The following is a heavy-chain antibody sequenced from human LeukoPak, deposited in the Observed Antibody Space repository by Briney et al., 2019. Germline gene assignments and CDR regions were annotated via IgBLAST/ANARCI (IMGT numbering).Heavy chain of an antibody. V-gene: IGHV3-23*01. CDR3: AKYRSRVPASVIFDY. CDR2: ISGSGGST. J-gene: IGHJ4*02. CDR1: GYTFSSYA. Sequence: GGSLRLSCAASGYTFSSYAMSWVRQAPGKWLEWVSDISGSGGSTYYADSVRGRFTISRDNSKNTLYLQMHSLRAEDTAVYYCAKYRSRVPASVIFDYWGQGTLVTVSS. D-gene: IGHD2-2*01.